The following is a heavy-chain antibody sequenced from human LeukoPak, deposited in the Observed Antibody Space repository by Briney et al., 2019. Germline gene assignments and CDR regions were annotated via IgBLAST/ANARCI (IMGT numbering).Heavy chain of an antibody. CDR2: IYYRGNT. CDR1: GVSISSGGCC. CDR3: ARGGNSAYYPFDF. J-gene: IGHJ4*02. Sequence: SQTLSLTCTVSGVSISSGGCCWSWIRQHPGKGLEWIGYIYYRGNTYYNPSLKSRVTMSVDTSKNRFSLKLSSVTAADTAVYFCARGGNSAYYPFDFWGQGTLDTVSS. D-gene: IGHD3-22*01. V-gene: IGHV4-31*03.